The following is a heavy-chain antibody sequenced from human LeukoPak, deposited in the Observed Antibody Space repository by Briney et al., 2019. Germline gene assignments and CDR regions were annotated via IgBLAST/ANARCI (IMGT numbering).Heavy chain of an antibody. CDR2: ISDDGSSA. CDR1: GFTXXXYW. V-gene: IGHV3-74*01. CDR3: VRGGADTFY. Sequence: SGFTXXXYWXXXVRQIPGKGLMWVSRISDDGSSASYADSVKGRFTISRDDAKHTLYLQMNSLRAEDTAIYYCVRGGADTFYWGQGTLVTVSS. J-gene: IGHJ4*02. D-gene: IGHD1-26*01.